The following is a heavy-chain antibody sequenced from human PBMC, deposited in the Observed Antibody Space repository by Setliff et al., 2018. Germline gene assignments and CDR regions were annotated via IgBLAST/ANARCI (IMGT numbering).Heavy chain of an antibody. J-gene: IGHJ4*02. CDR3: ARDTRDKFDSSGYYLSFDS. V-gene: IGHV1-69*13. CDR2: IIPVFRTA. Sequence: RASVKVSCKASGGTFRSDGFNWVRQAPGQGLEWMGRIIPVFRTADYAPILQGRVTISADESTTTAYMELSSLKSDDTAVYYCARDTRDKFDSSGYYLSFDSWGQGTLVTVSS. CDR1: GGTFRSDG. D-gene: IGHD3-22*01.